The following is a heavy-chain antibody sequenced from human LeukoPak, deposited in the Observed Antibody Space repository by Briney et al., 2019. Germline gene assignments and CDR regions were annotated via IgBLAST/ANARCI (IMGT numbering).Heavy chain of an antibody. J-gene: IGHJ6*02. D-gene: IGHD6-13*01. CDR3: ARLRDSSSPRYYYYGLDV. CDR1: GFTFSSYW. CDR2: INGDGSST. Sequence: GGSLRLSCAAPGFTFSSYWIHWVRQAPGKGLVWVSRINGDGSSTNYADSVKGRFTISRDNAKNTLYLQMNSLRAEDTAVYYCARLRDSSSPRYYYYGLDVWGQGTTVTVSS. V-gene: IGHV3-74*01.